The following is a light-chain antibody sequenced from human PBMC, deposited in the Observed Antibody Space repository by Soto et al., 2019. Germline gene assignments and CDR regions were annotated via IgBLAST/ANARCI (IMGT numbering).Light chain of an antibody. Sequence: EIMLTRSPTTMYFSLGGRATVSRRSSRSVSRYLAWSQQKPGQAPRRLIYDTSYRAAGIPDRFSGSGSATGFTLTISSLEPEDFAVYYCQQRSKWITFGQGTRLDIK. CDR2: DTS. CDR3: QQRSKWIT. V-gene: IGKV3-11*01. CDR1: RSVSRY. J-gene: IGKJ5*01.